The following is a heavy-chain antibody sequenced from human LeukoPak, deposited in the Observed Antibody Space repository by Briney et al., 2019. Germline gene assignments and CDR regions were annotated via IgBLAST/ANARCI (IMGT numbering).Heavy chain of an antibody. D-gene: IGHD6-19*01. Sequence: GGSLRLSCAASGFTFSSYAMSWVRQAPGKGLEWVSAISGSGGSTYYADSVKGRFTISRDNSKNTLYLQMNSLRAEDTAVYYCAKGMAVAESGHYYYYYGMDVWGQGTTVAVSS. CDR3: AKGMAVAESGHYYYYYGMDV. CDR1: GFTFSSYA. CDR2: ISGSGGST. J-gene: IGHJ6*02. V-gene: IGHV3-23*01.